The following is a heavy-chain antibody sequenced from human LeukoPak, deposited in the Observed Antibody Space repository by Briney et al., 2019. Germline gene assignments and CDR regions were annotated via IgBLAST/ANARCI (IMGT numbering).Heavy chain of an antibody. V-gene: IGHV3-21*01. D-gene: IGHD5-24*01. CDR1: GFTFSSYS. Sequence: GGSLRLSCAASGFTFSSYSMNWVRQAPGKGLEWVSSISSSSSYIYYADSVKGRFTIPRDNAKNSLYLQMNSLRAEDTAVYYCARGDDGLPGHFDYWGQGTLVTVSS. CDR2: ISSSSSYI. CDR3: ARGDDGLPGHFDY. J-gene: IGHJ4*02.